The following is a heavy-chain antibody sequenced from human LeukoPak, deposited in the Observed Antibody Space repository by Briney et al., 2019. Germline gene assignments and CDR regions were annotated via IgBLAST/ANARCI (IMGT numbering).Heavy chain of an antibody. Sequence: ASVKVSCKASGYTFTSYGISWVRQAPGQGLEWMGWISAYNGNTNYAQKLQGRVTMTTDTSTSTAYMELRSLRSDDTAVYYCAREGPGYDILTGYYAPEPLLEVWGQGTLVTVSS. V-gene: IGHV1-18*01. CDR2: ISAYNGNT. J-gene: IGHJ4*02. CDR1: GYTFTSYG. CDR3: AREGPGYDILTGYYAPEPLLEV. D-gene: IGHD3-9*01.